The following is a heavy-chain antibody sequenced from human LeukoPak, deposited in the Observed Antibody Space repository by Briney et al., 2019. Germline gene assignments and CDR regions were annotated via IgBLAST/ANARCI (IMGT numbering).Heavy chain of an antibody. D-gene: IGHD1-26*01. CDR3: ARAGDSGSYLFFDY. CDR2: ISSSSTYI. V-gene: IGHV3-21*01. J-gene: IGHJ4*02. CDR1: GFTFSAYI. Sequence: GGSLRLSCAASGFTFSAYIMNWVRQAPGKGLEWVSSISSSSTYISYADSVKGRFTISRDNAKNSLYLQMNILRAEDTAVYYCARAGDSGSYLFFDYWGQGTLVTVS.